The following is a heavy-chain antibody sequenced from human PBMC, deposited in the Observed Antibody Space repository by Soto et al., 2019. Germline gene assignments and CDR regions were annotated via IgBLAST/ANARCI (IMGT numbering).Heavy chain of an antibody. Sequence: VKLVQSGPEVMKPGASVKVSCKTSGYTFTSFGISWVRQAPGQGLEWMGWISSNTGNTKYAEKFQGRVTLSTYTSTRTAFMELRSLRSDDTAVYYCARVPRKIVAMVTGDYWGQGTLVTVSS. CDR3: ARVPRKIVAMVTGDY. CDR1: GYTFTSFG. D-gene: IGHD2-15*01. CDR2: ISSNTGNT. J-gene: IGHJ4*02. V-gene: IGHV1-18*04.